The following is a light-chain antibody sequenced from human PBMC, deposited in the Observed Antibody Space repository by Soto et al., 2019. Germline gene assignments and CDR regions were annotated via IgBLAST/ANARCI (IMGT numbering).Light chain of an antibody. Sequence: VLTQSPATLSFSPGERAILSCRATQSISIYLAWYQQKPGQAPRLLIYDASTRATGIPARFSGSGSGTEFTLTISSLQSEDFAVYYCQQYNNWPPWTFGQGTKVDIK. J-gene: IGKJ1*01. V-gene: IGKV3-15*01. CDR3: QQYNNWPPWT. CDR1: QSISIY. CDR2: DAS.